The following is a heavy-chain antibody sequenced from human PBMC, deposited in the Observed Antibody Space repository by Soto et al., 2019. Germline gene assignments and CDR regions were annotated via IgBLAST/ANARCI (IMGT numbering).Heavy chain of an antibody. J-gene: IGHJ1*01. D-gene: IGHD2-15*01. Sequence: EVQLVQSGGGLVQPGGSLKLSCAASGFTFSGSTVHWVRQASGEGLQWVGRIRSKANDYATTYIASVKGRFTISRDDSRNTADLLMGDLKTEDTAGYYCPGGYCTGGTCYSGYFQHRGQGALVTVFS. V-gene: IGHV3-73*02. CDR2: IRSKANDYAT. CDR3: PGGYCTGGTCYSGYFQH. CDR1: GFTFSGST.